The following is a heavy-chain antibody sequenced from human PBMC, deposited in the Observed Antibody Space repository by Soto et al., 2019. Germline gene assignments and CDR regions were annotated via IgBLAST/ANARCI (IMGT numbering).Heavy chain of an antibody. V-gene: IGHV4-39*01. CDR1: VGSISSTSYY. D-gene: IGHD5-18*01. CDR2: IYYSGSA. J-gene: IGHJ4*02. Sequence: SETLCVTCTFSVGSISSTSYYWGWIRQPPGKGLEWIGSIYYSGSAYYNPSLKSRVTISVDTSKNQFSLELSSLTAADTAVYYCARLTRRGYSYGKSGDFDFWGQGTLVTVSS. CDR3: ARLTRRGYSYGKSGDFDF.